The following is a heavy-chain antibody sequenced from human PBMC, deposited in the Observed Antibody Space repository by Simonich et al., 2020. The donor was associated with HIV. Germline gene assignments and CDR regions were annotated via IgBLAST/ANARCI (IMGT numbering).Heavy chain of an antibody. CDR1: GGSFSGYY. Sequence: QVQLQQWGAGLLKPSETLSLTCAVYGGSFSGYYWSWIRQPPGKGLEWIGEINHNENTNYNASLNSRATISVDKSKNQFSLKLSSVTAADTAIYYCARRDRELILYFDYWGQGNLVTVSS. CDR3: ARRDRELILYFDY. D-gene: IGHD3-3*01. CDR2: INHNENT. J-gene: IGHJ4*02. V-gene: IGHV4-34*01.